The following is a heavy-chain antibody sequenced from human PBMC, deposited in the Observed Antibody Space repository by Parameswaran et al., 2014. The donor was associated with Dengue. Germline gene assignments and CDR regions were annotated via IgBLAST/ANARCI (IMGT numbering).Heavy chain of an antibody. J-gene: IGHJ4*02. CDR3: ARAHVLYDSSGYDFDY. CDR1: GFTFSSYS. CDR2: ISSSSSYI. V-gene: IGHV3-21*01. D-gene: IGHD3-22*01. Sequence: ESLKISCAASGFTFSSYSMNWVRQAPGKGLEWVSSISSSSSYIYYADSVKGRFTISRDNAKNSLYLQMNSLRAEDTAVYYYARAHVLYDSSGYDFDYWGQGTLVTVSS.